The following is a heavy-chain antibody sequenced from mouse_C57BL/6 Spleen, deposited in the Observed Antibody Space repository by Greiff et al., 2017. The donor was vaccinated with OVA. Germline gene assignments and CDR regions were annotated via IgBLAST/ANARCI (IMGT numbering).Heavy chain of an antibody. V-gene: IGHV1-54*01. CDR2: INPGSGGT. J-gene: IGHJ3*01. CDR1: GYAFTNYL. CDR3: AREEIYYDYDRFAY. D-gene: IGHD2-4*01. Sequence: VQLQQSGAELVRPGTSVKVSCKASGYAFTNYLIEWVKQRPGQGLEWIGVINPGSGGTNYNEKFKGKATLTADKSSSTAYMQLSSLTSEDSAVYFCAREEIYYDYDRFAYWGQGTLVTVSA.